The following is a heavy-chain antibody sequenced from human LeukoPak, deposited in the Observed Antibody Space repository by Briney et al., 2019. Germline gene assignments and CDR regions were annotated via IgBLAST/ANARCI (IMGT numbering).Heavy chain of an antibody. V-gene: IGHV3-11*01. J-gene: IGHJ4*02. Sequence: SLSCAASGFIFSDYYMGWIRQAPGKGRDWVSDISSSGSTIYYADSVKGRFTISRDNAKHSLYLQVNSLRAEDPAVYYCARDGENDGWTFDYWGQRTLVTVSS. CDR1: GFIFSDYY. CDR2: ISSSGSTI. D-gene: IGHD5-24*01. CDR3: ARDGENDGWTFDY.